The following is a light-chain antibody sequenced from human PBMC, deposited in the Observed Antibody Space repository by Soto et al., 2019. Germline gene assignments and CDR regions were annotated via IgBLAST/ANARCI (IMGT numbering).Light chain of an antibody. V-gene: IGLV7-43*01. CDR1: TGAVTSGYY. CDR2: SIS. CDR3: LLYYGGTPYVV. J-gene: IGLJ2*01. Sequence: QAVVTQEPSLTVSPGGTVTLTCASSTGAVTSGYYPNWFQQKPGQAPRALIYSISNKHSWTPARFSGYLLGGKAALTLSGVQPEGEAESYCLLYYGGTPYVVFGGGTKLTVL.